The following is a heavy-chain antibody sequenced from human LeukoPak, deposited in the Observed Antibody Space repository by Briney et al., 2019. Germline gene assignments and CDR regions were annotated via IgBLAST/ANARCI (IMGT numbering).Heavy chain of an antibody. CDR1: GASITNYY. V-gene: IGHV4-4*07. D-gene: IGHD3-22*01. J-gene: IGHJ4*02. CDR2: ISSRGDT. CDR3: ARHHPTYYYDSSGPDFDY. Sequence: SETLSLTCIVSGASITNYYWSWIRQPAGKGLQWIGRISSRGDTNYNPSLKSRVTISVDTSKNQFSLKLSSVTAADTAVYYCARHHPTYYYDSSGPDFDYWGQGTLVTVSS.